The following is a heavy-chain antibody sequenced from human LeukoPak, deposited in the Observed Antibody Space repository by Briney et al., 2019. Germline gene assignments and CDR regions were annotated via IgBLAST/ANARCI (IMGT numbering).Heavy chain of an antibody. CDR3: ARGGSSIWHPLMK. Sequence: SETLSLTCVLSGGSMTNYFWHSIRQPAGKGLEWIGHISGNGNIDFNPSLNSRVTISLDKSQTQFCLQLSSVTAADTAIYYCARGGSSIWHPLMKWGQGTLVTVSS. J-gene: IGHJ4*02. CDR2: ISGNGNI. CDR1: GGSMTNYF. D-gene: IGHD2-2*01. V-gene: IGHV4-59*10.